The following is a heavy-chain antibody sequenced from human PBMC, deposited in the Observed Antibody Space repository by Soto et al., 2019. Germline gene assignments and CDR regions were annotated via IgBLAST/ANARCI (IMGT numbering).Heavy chain of an antibody. J-gene: IGHJ4*02. CDR1: GGTFSSYT. D-gene: IGHD3-9*01. Sequence: ASVKVSCKASGGTFSSYTISWVRQAPGQGLEWMGRIIPILGIANYAQKFQGRVTITADKSTSSAYMELSILRSEDTAVYYCARDRRLGSFDYWGQGTLVTVSS. CDR2: IIPILGIA. CDR3: ARDRRLGSFDY. V-gene: IGHV1-69*04.